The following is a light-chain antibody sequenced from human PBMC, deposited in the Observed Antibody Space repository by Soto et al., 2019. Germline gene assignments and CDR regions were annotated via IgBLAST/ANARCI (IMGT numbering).Light chain of an antibody. J-gene: IGKJ4*01. Sequence: EIVLTQSPGTLSLSPGERATLSCRASQSVSSSYLAWYQQKPGQAPRLFIYGASSRATGIPDRFSGSGSGTDFTLTISRLEPEDLAVYYCQQYGSSPRTFGGGTKVEIK. CDR2: GAS. CDR1: QSVSSSY. CDR3: QQYGSSPRT. V-gene: IGKV3-20*01.